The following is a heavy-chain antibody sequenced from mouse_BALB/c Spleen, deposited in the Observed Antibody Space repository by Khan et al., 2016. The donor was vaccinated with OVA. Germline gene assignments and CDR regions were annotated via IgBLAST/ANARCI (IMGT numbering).Heavy chain of an antibody. CDR3: ARKNGSDFDY. D-gene: IGHD1-1*01. Sequence: VQLKQSGPELVKPGASVKISCKASGYSFTGYFMNWVMQSHGKSLEWIGRINPHIGETFYNQKFVGKATLTVDESSSTANMERRSLASEDSAVYFCARKNGSDFDYWGQGTTLTVSS. CDR1: GYSFTGYF. V-gene: IGHV1-20*02. J-gene: IGHJ2*01. CDR2: INPHIGET.